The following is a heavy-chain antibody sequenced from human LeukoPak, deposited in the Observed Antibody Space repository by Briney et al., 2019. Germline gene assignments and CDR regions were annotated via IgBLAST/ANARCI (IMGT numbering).Heavy chain of an antibody. J-gene: IGHJ4*02. V-gene: IGHV1-69*04. CDR1: GGTFSSYA. CDR2: IIPILGIA. CDR3: ARAVAILRYYGLDY. D-gene: IGHD3-3*01. Sequence: GASVKVSCKASGGTFSSYAISWVRQAPGQGLEWMGRIIPILGIANYAQKFQGRVTITADKSTSTAYMELSSLRSEDTAVYYCARAVAILRYYGLDYWGQGTLVTVSS.